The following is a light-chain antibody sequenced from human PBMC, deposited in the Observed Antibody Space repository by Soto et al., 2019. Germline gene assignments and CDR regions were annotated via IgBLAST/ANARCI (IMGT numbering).Light chain of an antibody. Sequence: EILMTQSPATLSVSPGERATLSCRANQDVNIYLAWYQQKHGQAPRLLISGASTRATGIPARFSGSGSGTEFTLTISSLQSEDVAVYYYQQYGNWPLTFGGGTNVEIK. CDR2: GAS. V-gene: IGKV3D-15*01. CDR3: QQYGNWPLT. J-gene: IGKJ4*01. CDR1: QDVNIY.